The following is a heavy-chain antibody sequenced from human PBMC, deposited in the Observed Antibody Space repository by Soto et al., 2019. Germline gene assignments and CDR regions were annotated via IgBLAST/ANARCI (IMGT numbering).Heavy chain of an antibody. Sequence: GGSLRLSCAASGFTFSSYWMSWVRQAPGKGLEWVANIKQDGSEKYYVDSVKGRFTTSRDNAKNSLYLQMNSLRAEDTAVYYCAREAPGIAVAGTKGFDYWGQGTLVTVSS. V-gene: IGHV3-7*01. CDR3: AREAPGIAVAGTKGFDY. CDR1: GFTFSSYW. CDR2: IKQDGSEK. J-gene: IGHJ4*02. D-gene: IGHD6-19*01.